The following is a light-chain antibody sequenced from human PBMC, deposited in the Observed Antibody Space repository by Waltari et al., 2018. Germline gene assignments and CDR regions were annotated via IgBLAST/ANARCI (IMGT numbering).Light chain of an antibody. CDR3: QSYDSSLSRSV. V-gene: IGLV1-40*01. CDR2: ANT. CDR1: SSNIRAGSA. Sequence: QSGLTQPPSVSGAPGQRVPISCTGSSSNIRAGSAAHWYQLLPGTAPKLPIYANTNRPSGVPDRFSGSKSGTSASLAITGLQAEDEADYYCQSYDSSLSRSVFGGGTKLTVL. J-gene: IGLJ2*01.